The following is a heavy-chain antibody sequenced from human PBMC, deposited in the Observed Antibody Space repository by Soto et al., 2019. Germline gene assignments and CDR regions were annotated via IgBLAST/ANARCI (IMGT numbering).Heavy chain of an antibody. D-gene: IGHD2-2*01. CDR3: ARDRSPYCSSTSFYPQSYYYHMDV. CDR2: INAGNGNT. CDR1: GYTFTSYA. J-gene: IGHJ6*03. V-gene: IGHV1-3*01. Sequence: GASVKVSCKASGYTFTSYAMHWVRQAPGQRLEWMGWINAGNGNTKYSQKFQGRVTITRDTSASTAYMELSSLRSEDTAVYYCARDRSPYCSSTSFYPQSYYYHMDVWGKGTTVTV.